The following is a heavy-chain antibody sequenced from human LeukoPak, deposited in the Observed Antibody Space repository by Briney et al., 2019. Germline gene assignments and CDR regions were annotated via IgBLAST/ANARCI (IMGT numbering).Heavy chain of an antibody. J-gene: IGHJ5*02. CDR2: MYYSGST. CDR3: ARDYQVPAAIGGLWFDP. D-gene: IGHD2-2*01. CDR1: GGSISSYF. Sequence: SETLSLTCTVSGGSISSYFWSWIRQPPGKGLDWIGYMYYSGSTDYNPSLKSRLTISVDTSKNQFSLKLSSVTAADTAVYYCARDYQVPAAIGGLWFDPWGQGTLVTVSS. V-gene: IGHV4-59*12.